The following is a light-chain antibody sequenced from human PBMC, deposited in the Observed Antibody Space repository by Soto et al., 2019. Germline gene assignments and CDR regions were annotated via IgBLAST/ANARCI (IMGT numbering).Light chain of an antibody. CDR2: AAS. Sequence: AIQMTQSPSSLSVSVGDRVTITCRASQAIRNDLGWYQQKPGEAPKVLIYAASNLQSGVPSRFSGSGSGTVVTLTISSLQPEDFATYYCLRDYDYPWTFGQGTKVEIK. V-gene: IGKV1-6*01. CDR1: QAIRND. CDR3: LRDYDYPWT. J-gene: IGKJ1*01.